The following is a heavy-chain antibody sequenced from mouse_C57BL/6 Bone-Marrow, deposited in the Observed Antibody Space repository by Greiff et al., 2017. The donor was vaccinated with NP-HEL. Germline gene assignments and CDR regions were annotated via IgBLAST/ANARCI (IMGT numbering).Heavy chain of an antibody. CDR1: GFNIKDDY. J-gene: IGHJ2*01. Sequence: VQLQQSGAELVRPGASVKLSCTASGFNIKDDYMHWVKQRPEQGLEWIGWIYPENGDTEYASKFQGKATITADTSSNTAYLQLSSLTSEDTAVYYCTTDYYGSSYNFDYWGQGTTLTVSS. CDR3: TTDYYGSSYNFDY. D-gene: IGHD1-1*01. V-gene: IGHV14-4*01. CDR2: IYPENGDT.